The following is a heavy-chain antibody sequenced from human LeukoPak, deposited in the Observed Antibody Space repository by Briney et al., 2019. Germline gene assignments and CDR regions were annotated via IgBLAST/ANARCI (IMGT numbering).Heavy chain of an antibody. CDR2: TRNKANSYTT. CDR1: GFTFSDHY. CDR3: VRVTKEWYFDV. D-gene: IGHD2-8*01. V-gene: IGHV3-72*01. Sequence: GGSLRLSCAASGFTFSDHYMDWVRQAPGKGLEWVGRTRNKANSYTTEYAASVKGTFSISRDDSKNSLYLQMNSLKTEDTAVYYCVRVTKEWYFDVWGRGTLVTVSS. J-gene: IGHJ2*01.